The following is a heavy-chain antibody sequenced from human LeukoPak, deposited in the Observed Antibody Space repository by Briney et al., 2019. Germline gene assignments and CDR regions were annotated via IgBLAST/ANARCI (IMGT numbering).Heavy chain of an antibody. CDR3: ARNGGIQTFDI. D-gene: IGHD4-23*01. CDR2: INEDGSEK. J-gene: IGHJ3*02. Sequence: GGSLRLPCAASGFTFSSYWMSWVRQAPGKGLEWVANINEDGSEKYYVDSVKGRFTISRDNAKNSLYLQMNSPRVEDTAVYYCARNGGIQTFDIWGQGTMVTVSS. CDR1: GFTFSSYW. V-gene: IGHV3-7*04.